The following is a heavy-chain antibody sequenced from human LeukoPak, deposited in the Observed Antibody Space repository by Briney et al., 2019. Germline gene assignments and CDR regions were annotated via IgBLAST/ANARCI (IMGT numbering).Heavy chain of an antibody. V-gene: IGHV1-69*05. CDR2: IIPIFGTA. D-gene: IGHD3-22*01. J-gene: IGHJ4*02. CDR1: GYTFTGYY. CDR3: AREEAYYYDSSGDFDY. Sequence: VASVKVSCKASGYTFTGYYMHWVRQAPGQGLEWMGRIIPIFGTANYAQKFQGRVTITTDESTSTAYMELSSLRSEDTAVYYCAREEAYYYDSSGDFDYWGQGTLVTVSS.